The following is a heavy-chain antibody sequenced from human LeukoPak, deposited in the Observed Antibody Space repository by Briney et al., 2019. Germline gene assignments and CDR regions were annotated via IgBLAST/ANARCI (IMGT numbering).Heavy chain of an antibody. Sequence: GGSLRLSCAASGNYWMHWVRQVPGKGLVWVSHINSDGSWTSYADSVKGRFTISKDNAKNTVYLQMNSLRAEDTAVYYCVSFYETYWGRGTLVTVSS. CDR2: INSDGSWT. CDR3: VSFYETY. J-gene: IGHJ4*02. V-gene: IGHV3-74*01. CDR1: GNYW. D-gene: IGHD2/OR15-2a*01.